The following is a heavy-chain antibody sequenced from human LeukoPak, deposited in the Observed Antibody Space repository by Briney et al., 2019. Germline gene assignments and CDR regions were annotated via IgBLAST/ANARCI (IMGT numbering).Heavy chain of an antibody. CDR2: INAGNGNT. CDR1: GYTFTSYA. V-gene: IGHV1-3*01. CDR3: ARGIRDFDY. J-gene: IGHJ4*02. Sequence: ASVKVSCKASGYTFTSYAMHWVRQAPGQRLEWMGWINAGNGNTKYPQKFQGRVTITRDTSASTAYMELSSLRSEDTAVYYCARGIRDFDYWGQGTLVTVSS.